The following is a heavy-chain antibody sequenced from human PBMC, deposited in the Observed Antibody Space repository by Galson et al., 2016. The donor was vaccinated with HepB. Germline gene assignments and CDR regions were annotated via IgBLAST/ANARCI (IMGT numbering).Heavy chain of an antibody. CDR3: AVGVCSGWTFNYYYGLDV. CDR2: INQSGST. CDR1: GGSFSVYY. D-gene: IGHD6-19*01. V-gene: IGHV4-34*01. J-gene: IGHJ6*04. Sequence: TLSLTCAVYGGSFSVYYWSWIRQPPGKGLEWIGEINQSGSTIHHPSLKTRVTISVDTSKNQFSLQMTSATAADTAVYYCAVGVCSGWTFNYYYGLDVWGKGTTVTVSS.